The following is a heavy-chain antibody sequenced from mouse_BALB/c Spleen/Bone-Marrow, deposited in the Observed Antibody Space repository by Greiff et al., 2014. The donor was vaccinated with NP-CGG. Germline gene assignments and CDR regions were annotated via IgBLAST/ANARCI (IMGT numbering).Heavy chain of an antibody. CDR1: GYTFTRYW. CDR2: INPSNGRT. J-gene: IGHJ2*01. D-gene: IGHD1-2*01. CDR3: AREAYYGPDY. V-gene: IGHV1S81*02. Sequence: VQLQQSGAELVKPGASVKLSCKASGYTFTRYWMEWVKQRPGQGLEWIGEINPSNGRTNYNEKFKSKATLTVDKSSSTAYMQLSSLTSEDSAVYYCAREAYYGPDYWGQGTTLPVSS.